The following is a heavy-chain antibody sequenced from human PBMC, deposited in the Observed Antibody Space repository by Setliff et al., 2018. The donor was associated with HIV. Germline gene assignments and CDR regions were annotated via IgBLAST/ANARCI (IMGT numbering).Heavy chain of an antibody. D-gene: IGHD2-8*02. CDR2: INHSGST. J-gene: IGHJ4*02. CDR1: GGSFSDYY. Sequence: SETLSLTCAVYGGSFSDYYWSWIRQPPGKGLEWIGEINHSGSTNYNPPLKRRVTISVDTSKNQFSLKLNSVTAADTAVYYCTVYNTGSSKDHYWGQGTPVTVSS. CDR3: TVYNTGSSKDHY. V-gene: IGHV4-34*01.